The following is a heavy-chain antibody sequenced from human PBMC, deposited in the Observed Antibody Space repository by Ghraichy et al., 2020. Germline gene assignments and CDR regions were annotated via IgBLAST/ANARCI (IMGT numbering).Heavy chain of an antibody. J-gene: IGHJ6*02. D-gene: IGHD6-13*01. V-gene: IGHV4-34*01. CDR2: INHSGST. CDR3: ARYRVIAAAGRLGRGMDV. CDR1: GGSFSGYY. Sequence: SETLSLTCAVYGGSFSGYYWSWIRQPPGKGLEWIGEINHSGSTNYNPSLKSRVTISVDTSKNQFSLKLSSVTAADTAVYYCARYRVIAAAGRLGRGMDVWGQGTTVTVSS.